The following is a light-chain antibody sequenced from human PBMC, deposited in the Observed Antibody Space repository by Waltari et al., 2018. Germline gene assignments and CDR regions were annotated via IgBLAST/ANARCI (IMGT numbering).Light chain of an antibody. CDR1: SSDVGGYTY. V-gene: IGLV2-11*01. CDR2: DFT. Sequence: QSALTQPRSVSGSPGQSVTLSCTGTSSDVGGYTYFSWYQQQPGKAPKLMFSDFTERPSGVPDRFSGSKSGNTASLTISGLQAEDEGDYYCCSYAGGDTVVFGGGTKLTVL. CDR3: CSYAGGDTVV. J-gene: IGLJ2*01.